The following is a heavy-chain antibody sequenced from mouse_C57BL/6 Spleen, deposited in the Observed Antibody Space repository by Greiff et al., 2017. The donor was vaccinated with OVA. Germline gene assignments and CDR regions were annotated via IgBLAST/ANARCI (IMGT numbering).Heavy chain of an antibody. Sequence: ESGPGLVKPSQSLSLTCSVTGYSITSGYYWNWIRQFPGNKLEWMGYISYDGSNNYNPSLKNRISITRDTSKNQLFLKLNSVTTEDTATYYCARDDSPLYAMDYWGQGTSVTVSS. CDR1: GYSITSGYY. CDR3: ARDDSPLYAMDY. CDR2: ISYDGSN. V-gene: IGHV3-6*01. D-gene: IGHD2-4*01. J-gene: IGHJ4*01.